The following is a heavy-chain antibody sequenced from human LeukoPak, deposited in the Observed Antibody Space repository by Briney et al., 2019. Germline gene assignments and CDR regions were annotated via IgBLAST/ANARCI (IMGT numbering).Heavy chain of an antibody. V-gene: IGHV3-7*01. J-gene: IGHJ4*02. CDR3: ARDYGGNYESGGAFDY. CDR1: GFTFSTYW. CDR2: IKQDGSEK. Sequence: GGSLRLSCAASGFTFSTYWMSWVRQAPGKGLEWVANIKQDGSEKYYVDSVKGRFTISRDNAKNSLYLQVSSLRAEDTAVYYCARDYGGNYESGGAFDYWGQGTLVTVSS. D-gene: IGHD4-23*01.